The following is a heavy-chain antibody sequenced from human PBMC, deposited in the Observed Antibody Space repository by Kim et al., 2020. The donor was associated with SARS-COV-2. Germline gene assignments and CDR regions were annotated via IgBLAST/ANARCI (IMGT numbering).Heavy chain of an antibody. Sequence: NNNPSLKSRVTISVVPSKTQFSLDLSAVIAADTAVYYCARGYDFWMQNDYWGPGTLVTVSS. D-gene: IGHD3-3*01. V-gene: IGHV4-34*01. J-gene: IGHJ4*02. CDR3: ARGYDFWMQNDY.